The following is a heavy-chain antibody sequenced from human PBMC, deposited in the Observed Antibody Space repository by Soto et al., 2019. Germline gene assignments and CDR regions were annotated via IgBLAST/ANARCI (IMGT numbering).Heavy chain of an antibody. D-gene: IGHD5-18*01. CDR2: IKSKADGPTK. CDR1: GITVCTVW. V-gene: IGHV3-15*01. CDR3: ATVYYGSHGYSF. J-gene: IGHJ4*02. Sequence: SLTLSCEASGITVCTVWTTCIRPAPGKVMEKVGRIKSKADGPTKEHGTAVKYSFITSRDDSKNTGDLETHALITDDRALYYCATVYYGSHGYSFWGQGALVTVSS.